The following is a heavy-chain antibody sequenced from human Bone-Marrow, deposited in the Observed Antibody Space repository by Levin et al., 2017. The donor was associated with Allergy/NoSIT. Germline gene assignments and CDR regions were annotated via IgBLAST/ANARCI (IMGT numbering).Heavy chain of an antibody. CDR2: INTNTGNP. CDR3: ARGLSNYPPGTSYNYYYYYMDV. Sequence: GASVKVSCKASGYTFTSYAMNWVRQAPGQGLEWMGWINTNTGNPTYAQGFTGRFVFSLDTSVSTAYLQISSLKAEDTAVYYCARGLSNYPPGTSYNYYYYYMDVWGKGTTVTVSS. CDR1: GYTFTSYA. D-gene: IGHD4-11*01. V-gene: IGHV7-4-1*02. J-gene: IGHJ6*03.